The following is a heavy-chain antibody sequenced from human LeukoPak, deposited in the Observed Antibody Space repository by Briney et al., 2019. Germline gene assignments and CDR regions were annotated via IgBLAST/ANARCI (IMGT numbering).Heavy chain of an antibody. D-gene: IGHD5-12*01. CDR2: ISSSGSTI. CDR3: TRDLGWLHYAD. J-gene: IGHJ4*02. CDR1: GFTFSSYE. V-gene: IGHV3-48*03. Sequence: GGSLRLSCAASGFTFSSYEMNWVRQAPGKGLEWVSYISSSGSTIYYADSVKGRFTISRDNAKNSLYLQMDSLRADDTAIYYCTRDLGWLHYADWGQGTLVTVSS.